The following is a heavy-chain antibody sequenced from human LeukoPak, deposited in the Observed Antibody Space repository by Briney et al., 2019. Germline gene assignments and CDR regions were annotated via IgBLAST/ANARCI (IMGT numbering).Heavy chain of an antibody. D-gene: IGHD3-22*01. CDR3: ARDVFSTYYYDSSGLGDAFEI. Sequence: ASVKVSCKASGYTFTSYGISWVRQAPGQGLERMGWISGNNGNTNYAQHLQGRVTMTTETSTSTAYMELRSLRSDDNAVYYCARDVFSTYYYDSSGLGDAFEIWGRGTMVTVSS. V-gene: IGHV1-18*01. CDR2: ISGNNGNT. CDR1: GYTFTSYG. J-gene: IGHJ3*02.